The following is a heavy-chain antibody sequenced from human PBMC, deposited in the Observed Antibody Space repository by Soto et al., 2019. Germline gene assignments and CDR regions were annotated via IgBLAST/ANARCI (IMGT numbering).Heavy chain of an antibody. J-gene: IGHJ4*02. CDR2: ISGSSGYT. CDR1: GFSFSDYY. Sequence: PGGSLRLSCAASGFSFSDYYMSWFRQAPGKGLEWVSYISGSSGYTNYADSVKGRFTISRDNAKNSLYLQMNSLRVEDTAVYYCASAYYYDSSGYSPGGYWGQGTLVTVSS. CDR3: ASAYYYDSSGYSPGGY. D-gene: IGHD3-22*01. V-gene: IGHV3-11*06.